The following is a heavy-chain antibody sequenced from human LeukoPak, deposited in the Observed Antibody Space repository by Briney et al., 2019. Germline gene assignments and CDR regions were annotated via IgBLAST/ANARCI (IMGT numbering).Heavy chain of an antibody. CDR2: INHGGST. D-gene: IGHD2/OR15-2a*01. J-gene: IGHJ6*03. V-gene: IGHV4-34*01. CDR1: GGSFSGHY. CDR3: ARGSLTTAAMDV. Sequence: PSETLSLTCAVSGGSFSGHYWNWIRQPPGKGLEWIGEINHGGSTNYNPSLKSRVTISVDTSQNQFSLKLSSVTAADTAVYYCARGSLTTAAMDVWGKGTTVTVSS.